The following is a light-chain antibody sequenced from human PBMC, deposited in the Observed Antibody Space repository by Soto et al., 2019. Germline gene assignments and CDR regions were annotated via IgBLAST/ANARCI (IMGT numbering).Light chain of an antibody. V-gene: IGLV1-47*01. J-gene: IGLJ3*02. CDR3: ATWDDGLNWV. CDR1: NSNIGRNH. CDR2: TTS. Sequence: QSVLTQQPSASGTPGQRVIVSCSGSNSNIGRNHVYWYQQLPGTAPKLLIHTTSARPSGVPDRFSGSKSGTSASLTISGLRSDDEADYYCATWDDGLNWVFGGGTKLTVL.